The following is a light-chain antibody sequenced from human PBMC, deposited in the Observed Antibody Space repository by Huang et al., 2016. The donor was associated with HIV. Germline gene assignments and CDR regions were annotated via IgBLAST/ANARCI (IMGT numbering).Light chain of an antibody. V-gene: IGKV3-15*01. J-gene: IGKJ2*01. CDR1: ESILRN. CDR3: QQYNKWPPYT. CDR2: GAA. Sequence: VMTQSPATLSVSPGERATLSCRASESILRNLAWYQQRPGQPPRLLMYGAAVRIPGIPDRFRGSGSGTEVSLTISSLQSEDFAVYYCQQYNKWPPYTYGQGTKLEIK.